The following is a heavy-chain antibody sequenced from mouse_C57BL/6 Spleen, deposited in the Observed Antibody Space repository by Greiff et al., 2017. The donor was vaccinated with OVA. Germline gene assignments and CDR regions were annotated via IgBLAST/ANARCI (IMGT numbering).Heavy chain of an antibody. D-gene: IGHD1-1*01. J-gene: IGHJ4*01. Sequence: VQLQQSGPELVKPGASVKISCKASGYAFSSSWMNWVKQRPGKGLEWIGRIYPGDGDTNYNGKFKGKATLTADKSSSTAYLQLSSLTSEDSAVYFCERDYYSLGGYAMDYWGQGTSVTVSS. CDR3: ERDYYSLGGYAMDY. CDR2: IYPGDGDT. V-gene: IGHV1-82*01. CDR1: GYAFSSSW.